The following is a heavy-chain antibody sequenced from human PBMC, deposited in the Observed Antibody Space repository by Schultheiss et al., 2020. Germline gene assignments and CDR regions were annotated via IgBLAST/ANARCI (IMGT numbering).Heavy chain of an antibody. Sequence: SVKVSCKASGGTFSSYAISWVRQAPGQGLEWMGGIIPIFGTANYAQKFQGRVTITADKSTSTAYMELSRLRSDDTAVYYCARADYYDSSGYLYYFDYWGQGTLVTVSS. V-gene: IGHV1-69*06. CDR3: ARADYYDSSGYLYYFDY. D-gene: IGHD3-22*01. CDR1: GGTFSSYA. CDR2: IIPIFGTA. J-gene: IGHJ4*02.